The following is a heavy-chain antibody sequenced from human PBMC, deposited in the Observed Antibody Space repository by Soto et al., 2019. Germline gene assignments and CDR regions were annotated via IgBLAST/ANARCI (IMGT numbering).Heavy chain of an antibody. D-gene: IGHD1-7*01. Sequence: ASVKVSCKASGYTFTVYYLHWVLQAPGQGLEWMGWINPNSGGTNYAQKFQGWVTMTRDTSISTAYMELSRLRSDDTAVYCCARSLLINLNSGLDAFDTWGQGTRVTV. CDR1: GYTFTVYY. V-gene: IGHV1-2*04. J-gene: IGHJ3*02. CDR3: ARSLLINLNSGLDAFDT. CDR2: INPNSGGT.